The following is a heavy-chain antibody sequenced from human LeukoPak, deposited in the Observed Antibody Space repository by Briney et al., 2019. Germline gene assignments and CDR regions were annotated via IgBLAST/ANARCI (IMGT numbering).Heavy chain of an antibody. CDR1: GGSISSSDYY. CDR3: ARQVYYYGSGSHRDFDY. V-gene: IGHV4-39*01. CDR2: IYYSGRT. Sequence: SETLSLTCTVSGGSISSSDYYWGWIRQPPGKGLEWIGSIYYSGRTYHNPSLKSRVTISVDTSKNQFSLKLSSVTAADTAVYYCARQVYYYGSGSHRDFDYWGQGTLVTVSS. J-gene: IGHJ4*02. D-gene: IGHD3-10*01.